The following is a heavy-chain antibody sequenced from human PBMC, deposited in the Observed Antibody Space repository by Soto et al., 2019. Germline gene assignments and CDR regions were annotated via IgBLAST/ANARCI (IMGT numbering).Heavy chain of an antibody. CDR2: FYSGST. Sequence: SEPLSLTCIVSGASISSRSSYWGWIRQPPGKGLEWVGTFYSGSTYNNPSLKSRVTISVDTSKNQFSLKLSSVAAEDTAIYYCATTRGIAVGGSFDHWGQGTLVTVSS. J-gene: IGHJ5*02. CDR1: GASISSRSSY. CDR3: ATTRGIAVGGSFDH. D-gene: IGHD6-13*01. V-gene: IGHV4-39*01.